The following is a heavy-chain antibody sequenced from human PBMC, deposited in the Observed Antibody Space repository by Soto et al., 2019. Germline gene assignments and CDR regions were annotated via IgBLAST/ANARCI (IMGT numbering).Heavy chain of an antibody. Sequence: QVQLQESGPGLVRPSGTVSLTWAVSGVSISSDNWWSWVRQPPGKALGWIGEIHHSGSTNYNPSLKSRVTMSVVPSKDLFSLTLNSVTAADTAFYYCARDQGSHPGDWGQGTLVSVSS. V-gene: IGHV4-4*02. CDR1: GVSISSDNW. D-gene: IGHD6-13*01. CDR2: IHHSGST. CDR3: ARDQGSHPGD. J-gene: IGHJ4*02.